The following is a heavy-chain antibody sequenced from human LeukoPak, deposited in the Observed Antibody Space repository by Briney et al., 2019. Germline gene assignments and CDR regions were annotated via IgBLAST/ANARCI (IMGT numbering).Heavy chain of an antibody. Sequence: SETLSLACTVSGGSISGWYWSWIRQPPGKGLEWIGYIYGSGYTNYNPSLKSRVTMSIDTSKNHFSLKLTSVTAADTATYYCARETSLAGFASGLGFNYWGQGILVTVSS. J-gene: IGHJ4*02. V-gene: IGHV4-59*01. CDR3: ARETSLAGFASGLGFNY. CDR2: IYGSGYT. CDR1: GGSISGWY. D-gene: IGHD6-19*01.